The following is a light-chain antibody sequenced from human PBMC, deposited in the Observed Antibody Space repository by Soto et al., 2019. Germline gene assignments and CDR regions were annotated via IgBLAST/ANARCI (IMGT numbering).Light chain of an antibody. CDR2: GAS. CDR1: QSVASGY. J-gene: IGKJ1*01. CDR3: QLYESSPT. V-gene: IGKV3-20*01. Sequence: EPVLTQSPGTLSLSAGERATLSCRASQSVASGYLVWYQQKPGQTPTVLIYGASTRAAGIPDRFSGSGSGTDFTLTISRLEPEDFAVYYCQLYESSPTFGQGTKV.